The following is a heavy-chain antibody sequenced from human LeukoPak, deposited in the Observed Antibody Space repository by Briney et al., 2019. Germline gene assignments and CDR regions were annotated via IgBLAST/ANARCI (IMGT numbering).Heavy chain of an antibody. CDR2: ISYDGSNK. CDR1: GFTSSSYA. Sequence: GGSLRLSCAASGFTSSSYAMHWVRQAPGKGLEWVAVISYDGSNKYYADSVKGRFTISRDNSKNTLYLQMNSLRAEDTAVYYYARDDSHTTVRYEGQFDPWGQGTLVTVSS. J-gene: IGHJ5*02. CDR3: ARDDSHTTVRYEGQFDP. V-gene: IGHV3-30*01. D-gene: IGHD4-11*01.